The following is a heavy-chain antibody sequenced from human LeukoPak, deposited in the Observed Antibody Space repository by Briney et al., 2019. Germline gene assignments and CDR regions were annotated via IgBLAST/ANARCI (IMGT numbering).Heavy chain of an antibody. CDR2: ISYDGSNK. Sequence: GGSLRLSCAASGFTFSSYAMHWVRQAPGKGLEWVAVISYDGSNKYYADSVKGRFTISRDNSKNTLYLQMNSLRAEDTAVYYCARGTIYYGSGNYFDYWGQGTLATVSS. CDR3: ARGTIYYGSGNYFDY. CDR1: GFTFSSYA. D-gene: IGHD3-10*01. V-gene: IGHV3-30*04. J-gene: IGHJ4*02.